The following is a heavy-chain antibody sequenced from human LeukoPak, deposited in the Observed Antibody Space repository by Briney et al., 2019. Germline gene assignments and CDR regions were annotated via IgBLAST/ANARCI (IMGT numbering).Heavy chain of an antibody. J-gene: IGHJ6*02. CDR3: ARDKMEGPYYYGSGSYYTTPYYYYGMDV. Sequence: TGGSLRLSCAASGFTFSSHSMNWVRQAPGKGLEWVSYISSSSSTIYYADSVKGRFTISRDNAKNSLYLQMNSLRAEDTAVYYCARDKMEGPYYYGSGSYYTTPYYYYGMDVWGQGTTVTVSS. V-gene: IGHV3-48*01. D-gene: IGHD3-10*01. CDR1: GFTFSSHS. CDR2: ISSSSSTI.